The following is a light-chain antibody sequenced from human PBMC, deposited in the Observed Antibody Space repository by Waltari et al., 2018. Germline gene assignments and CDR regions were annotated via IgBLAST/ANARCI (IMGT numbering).Light chain of an antibody. J-gene: IGLJ2*01. CDR3: QSYDSSLSVV. V-gene: IGLV1-40*01. CDR1: SSNIGAGYE. CDR2: ACS. Sequence: QSVLTQPPSVSGAPGQRVTISCTGSSSNIGAGYEVHWYQQLPGTVPKLLIYACSNRPSGVPGRVSGFKSGTSAFLSITGLQAEDEADYYCQSYDSSLSVVFGGGTKLTVL.